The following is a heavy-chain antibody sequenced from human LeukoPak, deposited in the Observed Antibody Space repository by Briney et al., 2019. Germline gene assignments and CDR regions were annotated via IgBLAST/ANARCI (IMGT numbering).Heavy chain of an antibody. Sequence: SETLSLTCTVSGGSINNYYWSWIRQPPGKGLEWIGYIYYSGTTNYNPSLKSRVTISVDTSKNQFSLRVNSLTAADTAVYYCVRDRRQWELRGDFDCWGQGTLVTVSS. CDR2: IYYSGTT. CDR1: GGSINNYY. V-gene: IGHV4-59*12. CDR3: VRDRRQWELRGDFDC. D-gene: IGHD1-26*01. J-gene: IGHJ4*02.